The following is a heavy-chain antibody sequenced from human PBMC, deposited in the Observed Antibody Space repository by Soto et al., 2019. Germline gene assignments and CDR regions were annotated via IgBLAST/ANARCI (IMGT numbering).Heavy chain of an antibody. Sequence: EVHLLQSGGGWVQPGGSLRLSCAASGFTFSKYAMAWVRQXPGKGLEWVSSISGSGVIKYYADSVQGRFTISRDNSNNTXSXQXNSXXXXXXXXXXXXXXXTSMVRVVLPSPWGQGILVTVSS. J-gene: IGHJ5*02. D-gene: IGHD3-10*01. CDR1: GFTFSKYA. CDR3: XXXXTSMVRVVLPSP. CDR2: ISGSGVIK. V-gene: IGHV3-23*01.